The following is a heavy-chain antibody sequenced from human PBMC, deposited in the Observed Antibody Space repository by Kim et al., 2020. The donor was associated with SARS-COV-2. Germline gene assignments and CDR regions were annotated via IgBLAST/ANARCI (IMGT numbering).Heavy chain of an antibody. Sequence: ASVKVSCKASGYTFTSYGISWVRQAPGQGLEWMGWISAYNGNTNYAQKLQGRVTMTTDTSTSTAYMELRSLRSDDTAEYYCARDPRGGGRYFDWLFSSNYDYGMDVWGQGTTVTVSS. V-gene: IGHV1-18*01. D-gene: IGHD3-9*01. CDR3: ARDPRGGGRYFDWLFSSNYDYGMDV. J-gene: IGHJ6*02. CDR2: ISAYNGNT. CDR1: GYTFTSYG.